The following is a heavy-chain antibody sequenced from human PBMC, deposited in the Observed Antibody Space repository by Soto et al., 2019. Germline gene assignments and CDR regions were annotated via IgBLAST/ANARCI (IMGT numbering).Heavy chain of an antibody. Sequence: PGGSLRLSCAASGFTFSSYGMHWVRQAPGKGLEWVAVIWYDGSNKYYADSVKGRFTISRDNSKNTLYLQMNSLRAEDTAVYYCARDRRRQQLVLTAAYYYYGMDVWGQGTTVTVSS. V-gene: IGHV3-33*01. CDR1: GFTFSSYG. J-gene: IGHJ6*02. CDR3: ARDRRRQQLVLTAAYYYYGMDV. D-gene: IGHD6-13*01. CDR2: IWYDGSNK.